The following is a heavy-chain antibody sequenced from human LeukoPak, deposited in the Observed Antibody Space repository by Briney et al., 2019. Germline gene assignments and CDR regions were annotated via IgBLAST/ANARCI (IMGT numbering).Heavy chain of an antibody. CDR1: GFTFSSYA. V-gene: IGHV3-23*01. J-gene: IGHJ4*02. CDR3: AKYVDIVATIGIDY. CDR2: ISGSGGST. Sequence: PGGSLRLSCAASGFTFSSYAMSWVRQAPGKGLEWVSAISGSGGSTYYADTVKGRFTISRDNSKNTLYLQMNSLRAEDTAVYYCAKYVDIVATIGIDYWGQGTLVTVSS. D-gene: IGHD5-12*01.